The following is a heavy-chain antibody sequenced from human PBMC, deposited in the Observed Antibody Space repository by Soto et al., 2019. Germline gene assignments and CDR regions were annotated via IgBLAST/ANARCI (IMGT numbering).Heavy chain of an antibody. Sequence: PGEALKISCKGSGYSFARYWIGWVRQMPGKGLELMGIIYPDDSDTRYSPSFQGQVTFSADKSINTAYLQWSSLKASDTAIYYCARLEWLSLAAWFDPWGQGTLVTVSS. J-gene: IGHJ5*02. CDR2: IYPDDSDT. D-gene: IGHD3-3*01. V-gene: IGHV5-51*01. CDR3: ARLEWLSLAAWFDP. CDR1: GYSFARYW.